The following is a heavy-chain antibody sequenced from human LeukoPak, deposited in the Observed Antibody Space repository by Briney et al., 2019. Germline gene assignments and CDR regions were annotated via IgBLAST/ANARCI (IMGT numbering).Heavy chain of an antibody. V-gene: IGHV1-69*04. CDR2: IIPILGIA. J-gene: IGHJ4*02. D-gene: IGHD5-24*01. CDR1: GGTFSSYA. CDR3: ARDSAVRDGYHLHDY. Sequence: ASVKVSCKASGGTFSSYAISWVRQAPGQGLEWMGRIIPILGIANYAKKFQGRVTITADKSTSTAYMELSSLRSEDTAVYYCARDSAVRDGYHLHDYWGQGTLVTVSS.